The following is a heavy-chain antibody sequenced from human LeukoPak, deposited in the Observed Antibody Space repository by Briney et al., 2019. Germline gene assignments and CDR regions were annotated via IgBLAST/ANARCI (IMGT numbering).Heavy chain of an antibody. Sequence: SETLSLTCTVSGGSISSGDYYWSWIRQPPGKGLEWLGYIYYSGSTYYHPSLKSRVTISVDTSKNQFSLKLSSVTAAHTAVYYCARERVTWIQLEYDFDYWGQGTLVTVSS. CDR2: IYYSGST. J-gene: IGHJ4*02. CDR1: GGSISSGDYY. V-gene: IGHV4-30-4*01. D-gene: IGHD5-18*01. CDR3: ARERVTWIQLEYDFDY.